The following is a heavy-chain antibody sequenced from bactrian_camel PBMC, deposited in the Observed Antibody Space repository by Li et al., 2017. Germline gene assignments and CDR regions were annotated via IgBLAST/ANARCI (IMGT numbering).Heavy chain of an antibody. J-gene: IGHJ4*01. CDR3: AARVGLYGVRENWYSTAAYNY. D-gene: IGHD6*01. V-gene: IGHV3S40*01. CDR1: GYSSNTFC. Sequence: VQLVESGGGSVQTGGSLRLSCAASGYSSNTFCMGWFRRVPGLEREGVAGIYTRGGMAFYADSVKGRFTISQDSAKNTVYLQMNSLKLEDTAMYYCAARVGLYGVRENWYSTAAYNYWGQGTQVTVS. CDR2: IYTRGGMA.